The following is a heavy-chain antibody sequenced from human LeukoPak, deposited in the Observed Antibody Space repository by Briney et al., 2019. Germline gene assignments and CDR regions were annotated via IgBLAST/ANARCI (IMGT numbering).Heavy chain of an antibody. V-gene: IGHV3-23*01. CDR3: AKLYCSSTSCSDFDY. J-gene: IGHJ4*02. D-gene: IGHD2-2*01. Sequence: PGGSLRLSCAASGFTFSSYAMSWVRQAPGKGLEWASAISGSGGSTYYADSVKGRFTISRDNSKNTLYLQMNSLSAEDTAVYYCAKLYCSSTSCSDFDYWGQGTLVTVSS. CDR2: ISGSGGST. CDR1: GFTFSSYA.